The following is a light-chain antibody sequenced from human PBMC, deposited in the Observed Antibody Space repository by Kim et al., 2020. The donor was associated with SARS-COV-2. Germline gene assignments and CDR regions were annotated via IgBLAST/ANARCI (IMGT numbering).Light chain of an antibody. V-gene: IGLV6-57*04. CDR1: SGSIASSY. Sequence: NCMLTQPHSVSESPGNTVTISCSRSSGSIASSYVQWYQQRPGSAPITLLYEDNQRHSGVPDRFSGSVDSSSNSASLPISGLQTEDEADYYCQSYDLNNREIFGGGTQLTVL. CDR2: EDN. J-gene: IGLJ2*01. CDR3: QSYDLNNREI.